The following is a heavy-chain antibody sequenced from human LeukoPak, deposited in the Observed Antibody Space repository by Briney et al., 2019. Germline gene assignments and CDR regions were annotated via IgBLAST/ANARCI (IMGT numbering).Heavy chain of an antibody. Sequence: GGSLRISCAASGFTFSDFYMTWIRQAPGKGLEWLSFISKKGDSIYYADSVRGRFIISRDNAKNLLYLQMNSLRPEDTAIYYCARDRSGYQYNWFDPWGQGTLVTLSS. V-gene: IGHV3-11*01. D-gene: IGHD3-22*01. J-gene: IGHJ5*02. CDR2: ISKKGDSI. CDR3: ARDRSGYQYNWFDP. CDR1: GFTFSDFY.